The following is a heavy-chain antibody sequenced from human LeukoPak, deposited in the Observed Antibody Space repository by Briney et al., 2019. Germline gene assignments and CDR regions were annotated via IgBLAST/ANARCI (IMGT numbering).Heavy chain of an antibody. CDR1: GFTFSNTW. CDR3: TTDRTWIQPLGLFDY. Sequence: GRSLRLSCAASGFTFSNTWMSWVRQAPGKWLEWVGRITIKTDGGTTDYAAPVKGRFTISRDDSKNTLYLQMNSLKTEDTAVYYCTTDRTWIQPLGLFDYWGQGTLVTVSS. CDR2: ITIKTDGGTT. D-gene: IGHD5-18*01. J-gene: IGHJ4*02. V-gene: IGHV3-15*01.